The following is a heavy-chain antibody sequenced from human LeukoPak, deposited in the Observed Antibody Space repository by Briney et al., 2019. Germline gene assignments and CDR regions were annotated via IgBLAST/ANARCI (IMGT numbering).Heavy chain of an antibody. D-gene: IGHD6-13*01. V-gene: IGHV3-7*01. CDR1: GFTFSSYG. J-gene: IGHJ5*02. CDR2: IKQDRSEK. Sequence: AGGSLRLSCAASGFTFSSYGMHWVRQAPGKGLEWVANIKQDRSEKYYVDSVKGRFTISRDNAKNSLYLQMNSLRAEDTAVYYCARRASRAAGNNWFDPWGQGTLVTVSS. CDR3: ARRASRAAGNNWFDP.